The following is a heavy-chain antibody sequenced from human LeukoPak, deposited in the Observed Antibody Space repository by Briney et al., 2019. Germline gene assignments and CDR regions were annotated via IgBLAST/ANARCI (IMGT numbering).Heavy chain of an antibody. CDR1: GFTFSSYG. J-gene: IGHJ4*02. CDR3: AKDPITMIVVVTTGPPTYFDY. Sequence: QPGGSLRLSCAASGFTFSSYGMSWVRQAPGKGLEWVSAISGSGGSTYYADSVKGRFTISRDNSKNTLYLQMNSLRAEDTAVYYCAKDPITMIVVVTTGPPTYFDYWGQGTLVTVSS. CDR2: ISGSGGST. V-gene: IGHV3-23*01. D-gene: IGHD3-22*01.